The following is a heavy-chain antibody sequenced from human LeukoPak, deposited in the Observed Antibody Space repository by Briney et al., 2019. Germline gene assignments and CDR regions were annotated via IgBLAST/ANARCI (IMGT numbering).Heavy chain of an antibody. D-gene: IGHD3-10*01. V-gene: IGHV3-7*03. CDR1: GFTFSGYW. CDR2: IKQDGSEK. Sequence: GGSLRLSCVASGFTFSGYWMSWVRQAPGKGLEWMANIKQDGSEKYYVDSVKSRFTISRDNAKNSLYLQMNSLRAEDTAVYYCARGTYYYGSGSPETGYWGQGTLVTVSS. CDR3: ARGTYYYGSGSPETGY. J-gene: IGHJ4*02.